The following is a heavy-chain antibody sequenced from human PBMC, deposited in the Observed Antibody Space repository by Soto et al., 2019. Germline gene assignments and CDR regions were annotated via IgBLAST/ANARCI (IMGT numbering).Heavy chain of an antibody. V-gene: IGHV4-30-2*01. CDR3: ARMGHYGEYGLDY. D-gene: IGHD4-17*01. CDR1: GGSLSSGCYS. J-gene: IGHJ4*02. CDR2: IYHSGST. Sequence: TLSLPCAVSGGSLSSGCYSWSWSRQPQGKGLEWIGYIYHSGSTYYNPSLKSRVTISVDRSKNQFSLKLSSVTSADTAVYYCARMGHYGEYGLDYWGQGTLGTVSS.